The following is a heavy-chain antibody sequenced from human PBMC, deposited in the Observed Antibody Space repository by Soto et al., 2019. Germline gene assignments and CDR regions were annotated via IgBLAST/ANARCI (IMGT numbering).Heavy chain of an antibody. CDR2: ISAYNGNT. J-gene: IGHJ5*02. CDR3: ARHSCSRTSCYSVYNWFDP. D-gene: IGHD2-2*02. V-gene: IGHV1-18*01. CDR1: GYTFTSYG. Sequence: ASVKVACKASGYTFTSYGISWVRQAPGQGLEWMGWISAYNGNTNYAQKLQGRVTVTTDTSTSTAYMELRSLRSDDTAVYYCARHSCSRTSCYSVYNWFDPWGQGSLVTVS.